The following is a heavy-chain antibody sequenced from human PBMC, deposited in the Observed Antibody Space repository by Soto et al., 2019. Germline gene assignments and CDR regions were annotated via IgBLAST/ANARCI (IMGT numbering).Heavy chain of an antibody. V-gene: IGHV4-34*01. Sequence: SETLSLTCAVYGGSFSGYYWSWIRQPPGKGLEWIGEINHSGSTNYNPSLKSRVTISVDTSKNQFSLKLSSVTAADTAVYYCAGAARVDSSSRFYRSWSKNWFDPWGQGTLVTVSS. CDR3: AGAARVDSSSRFYRSWSKNWFDP. CDR1: GGSFSGYY. CDR2: INHSGST. J-gene: IGHJ5*02. D-gene: IGHD6-13*01.